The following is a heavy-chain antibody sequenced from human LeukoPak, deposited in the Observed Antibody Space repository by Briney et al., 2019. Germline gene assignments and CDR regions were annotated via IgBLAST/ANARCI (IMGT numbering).Heavy chain of an antibody. J-gene: IGHJ4*02. CDR2: INWNGAST. CDR1: GFTFDDYG. V-gene: IGHV3-20*04. CDR3: ARFGGNSSSSGQVFDY. D-gene: IGHD6-6*01. Sequence: GGSLRLSCAASGFTFDDYGMSWVRQAPGKGLEWVSGINWNGASTGYADSVKGRFTISRDNRKNSLYLQMNSLRAEDTAFYYCARFGGNSSSSGQVFDYWGQGTLVTVSS.